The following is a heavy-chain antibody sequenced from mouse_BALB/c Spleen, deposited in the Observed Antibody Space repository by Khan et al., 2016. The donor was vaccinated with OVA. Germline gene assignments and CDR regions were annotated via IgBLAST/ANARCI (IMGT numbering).Heavy chain of an antibody. D-gene: IGHD2-4*01. J-gene: IGHJ3*01. Sequence: QMQLEESGPGLVQPSQSLSITCTVSGFSLTSYGVHWVRQSPGKGLEWLGEIWSGGSTDYNAAFISRLRIRKDDSKSQVFFKMNSLQANDTALYYCARNYDYDEGLAYWGQGTLVTVSA. V-gene: IGHV2-2*02. CDR3: ARNYDYDEGLAY. CDR1: GFSLTSYG. CDR2: IWSGGST.